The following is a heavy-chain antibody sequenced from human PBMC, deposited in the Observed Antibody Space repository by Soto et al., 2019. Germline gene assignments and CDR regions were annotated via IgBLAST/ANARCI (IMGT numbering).Heavy chain of an antibody. CDR3: ARERGGATATLDYYYFYMDV. J-gene: IGHJ6*03. Sequence: QVQLVQSGAEVKEPGASVTVSCRASGDRFTDYYMHWVRQAPGQGLEWMGWINPNSGVTKYAQKFQGWVTMTRDTSIRTVYMQLGRLRFDDTAIYYCARERGGATATLDYYYFYMDVWGTGTTVTVSS. CDR1: GDRFTDYY. D-gene: IGHD5-12*01. CDR2: INPNSGVT. V-gene: IGHV1-2*04.